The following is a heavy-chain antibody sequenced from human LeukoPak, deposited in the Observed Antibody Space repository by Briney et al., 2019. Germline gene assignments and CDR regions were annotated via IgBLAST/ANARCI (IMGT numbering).Heavy chain of an antibody. J-gene: IGHJ5*02. CDR1: GGSISSSSYY. V-gene: IGHV4-39*01. CDR3: ARAGSSSWYYYWFDP. D-gene: IGHD6-13*01. Sequence: PSETLSLTCTVSGGSISSSSYYWGWIRQPPGKGLEWIGSIYYSGSTYYNPSLRSRVTISVHTYKKQFSLKLSSVTAADTAVYYCARAGSSSWYYYWFDPWGQGTLVTVSS. CDR2: IYYSGST.